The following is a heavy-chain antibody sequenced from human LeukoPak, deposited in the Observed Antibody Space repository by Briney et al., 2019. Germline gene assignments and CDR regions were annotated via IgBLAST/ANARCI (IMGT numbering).Heavy chain of an antibody. CDR3: ARDSYDFWSGYYTFDP. Sequence: KTSETLSLTCTVSGYSISSGYYWGWIRQPLGKGLEWIGSIYHSGSTYYNPSLKSRVTISVDTSKNQFSLKLSSVTAADTAVYYCARDSYDFWSGYYTFDPWGQGTLVTVSS. J-gene: IGHJ5*02. V-gene: IGHV4-38-2*02. D-gene: IGHD3-3*01. CDR1: GYSISSGYY. CDR2: IYHSGST.